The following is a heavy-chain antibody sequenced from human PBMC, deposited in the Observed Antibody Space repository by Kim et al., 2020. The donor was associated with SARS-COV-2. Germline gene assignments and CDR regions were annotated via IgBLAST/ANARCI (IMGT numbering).Heavy chain of an antibody. CDR2: IYYSGST. CDR1: GGSISSSSYY. Sequence: WETLSLTCTVSGGSISSSSYYWGWIRQPPGKGLEWIGSIYYSGSTYYNPALKSRVTISVDTSKNQFSLKLSSVTAADTAVYYCARESRTYYYDSSGARGAFDIWGQGTMVTVSS. CDR3: ARESRTYYYDSSGARGAFDI. V-gene: IGHV4-39*07. D-gene: IGHD3-22*01. J-gene: IGHJ3*02.